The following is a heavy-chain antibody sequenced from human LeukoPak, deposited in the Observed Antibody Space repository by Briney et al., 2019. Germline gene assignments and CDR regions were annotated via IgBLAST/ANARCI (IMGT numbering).Heavy chain of an antibody. V-gene: IGHV4-39*01. CDR2: LYYSGST. CDR1: GDSISSSSYY. CDR3: ARQEIGLRSFDP. Sequence: SETLSLTCTVSGDSISSSSYYWGWIRQPPGKGLESIGSLYYSGSTYYNPSLKSRVTISVDTSKNQFSLNLSSVTAADTAVYYCARQEIGLRSFDPWGQGTLVTVSS. D-gene: IGHD3/OR15-3a*01. J-gene: IGHJ5*02.